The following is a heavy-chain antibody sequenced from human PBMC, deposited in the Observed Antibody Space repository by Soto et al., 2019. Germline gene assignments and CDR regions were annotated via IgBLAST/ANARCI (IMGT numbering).Heavy chain of an antibody. CDR3: VKEAQSPL. CDR2: IKHTGTET. V-gene: IGHV3-7*03. CDR1: GFTFSDYW. J-gene: IGHJ6*02. Sequence: GGSLRLSCAASGFTFSDYWMTWVRQAPGKGLEWVANIKHTGTETYYVDSVKGRFTFSRDNAKNTLYVQMNSLRAEDTATYYCVKEAQSPLWGQGTTVTVSS.